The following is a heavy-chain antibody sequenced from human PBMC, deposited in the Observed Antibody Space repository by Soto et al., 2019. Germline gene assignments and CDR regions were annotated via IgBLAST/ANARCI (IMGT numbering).Heavy chain of an antibody. Sequence: QITLKESGPTLVKPTQTLTLACTFSGFSLSTSGVGVGWIRQPPGKALEWLALIYWDDDKRYSPSLKSRLTITKDTSKNQVVLTMTNMDPVDTATYYCEVKGAGYRGFKYWGQGTLVTVSS. V-gene: IGHV2-5*02. CDR1: GFSLSTSGVG. D-gene: IGHD5-12*01. CDR3: EVKGAGYRGFKY. CDR2: IYWDDDK. J-gene: IGHJ4*02.